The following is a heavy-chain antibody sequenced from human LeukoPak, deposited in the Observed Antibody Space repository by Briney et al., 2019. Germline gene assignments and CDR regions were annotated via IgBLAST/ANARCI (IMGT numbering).Heavy chain of an antibody. V-gene: IGHV1-2*02. Sequence: ASVKVSCKASGYTFTGYYMHWVRQAPGQGLEWMGWINPNSGGTNYAQKFQGRVTMTRDTSISIAYMELSRLRSDDTAVYYCATIPPYDILTGYYTHYGMDVWGQGTTVTVSS. CDR3: ATIPPYDILTGYYTHYGMDV. CDR1: GYTFTGYY. D-gene: IGHD3-9*01. CDR2: INPNSGGT. J-gene: IGHJ6*02.